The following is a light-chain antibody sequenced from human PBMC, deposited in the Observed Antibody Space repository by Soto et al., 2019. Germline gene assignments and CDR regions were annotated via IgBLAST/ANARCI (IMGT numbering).Light chain of an antibody. CDR1: SSDVGAYKF. Sequence: QSALTQPPSASGSPGQSVTISCTGTSSDVGAYKFVSWYQLHPGKAPKLMIYEVNVRPSGVPDRFSGSKSGNTASLTVSGLQVEDEADSYCSSYGGRSNLVFGGGTKVTVL. CDR3: SSYGGRSNLV. J-gene: IGLJ2*01. V-gene: IGLV2-8*01. CDR2: EVN.